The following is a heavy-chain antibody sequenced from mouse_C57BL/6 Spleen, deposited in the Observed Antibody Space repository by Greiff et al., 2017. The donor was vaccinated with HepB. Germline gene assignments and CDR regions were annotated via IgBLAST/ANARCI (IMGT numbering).Heavy chain of an antibody. CDR3: ARSVYGSYYFDY. J-gene: IGHJ2*01. V-gene: IGHV1-82*01. CDR1: GYAFSSSW. D-gene: IGHD2-2*01. Sequence: QVQLQQSGPELVKPGASVKISCKASGYAFSSSWMNWVKQRPGKGLEWIGRIYPGDGDTNYNGKFKGKATLTADKSSSTAYMQLSSLTSEDSAVYFCARSVYGSYYFDYWGQGTTLTVSS. CDR2: IYPGDGDT.